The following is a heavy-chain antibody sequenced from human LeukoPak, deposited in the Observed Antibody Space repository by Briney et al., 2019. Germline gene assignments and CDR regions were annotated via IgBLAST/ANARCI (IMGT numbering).Heavy chain of an antibody. V-gene: IGHV1-2*02. J-gene: IGHJ6*02. Sequence: ASVTVSCKASGYTFTGYYMHWVRQAPGQGLEWMGWINPNSGGTNYAQKFQGRVTMTRDTSISTAYMELSRLRSDDTAVYYCARDRLDFWSVDYYGMDVWGQGTTVTVSS. CDR3: ARDRLDFWSVDYYGMDV. CDR1: GYTFTGYY. CDR2: INPNSGGT. D-gene: IGHD3-3*01.